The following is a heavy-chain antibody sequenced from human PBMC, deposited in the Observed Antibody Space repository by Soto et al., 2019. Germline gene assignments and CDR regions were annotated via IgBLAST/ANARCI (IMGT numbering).Heavy chain of an antibody. D-gene: IGHD3-10*01. CDR1: AFTFSSYW. CDR2: INEDGSEK. J-gene: IGHJ6*03. CDR3: ARVGISYCGSGTNMDV. V-gene: IGHV3-7*01. Sequence: EQLVESGGDLVQPGGSLRLSCAASAFTFSSYWMTWVRQAPGKGLEWVANINEDGSEKYYVDSVKGRFSISRDNAENSLFLQMNSLRVEDTAVYYCARVGISYCGSGTNMDVWGKGTTVTVS.